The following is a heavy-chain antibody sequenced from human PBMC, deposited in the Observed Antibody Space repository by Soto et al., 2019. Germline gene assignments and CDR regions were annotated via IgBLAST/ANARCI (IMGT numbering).Heavy chain of an antibody. D-gene: IGHD3-10*01. V-gene: IGHV3-30*18. J-gene: IGHJ6*02. Sequence: PGGSLRLSCVASGFTLSSFGMHWVRQAPGKGLEWVAVISYDGSKQYYADSVKGRFTVSRDNSKNTLYLQVNSLRTEDTAVYSCVKDRGNYFGSGTSTTFYNALEVWGRGTTVTVSS. CDR2: ISYDGSKQ. CDR3: VKDRGNYFGSGTSTTFYNALEV. CDR1: GFTLSSFG.